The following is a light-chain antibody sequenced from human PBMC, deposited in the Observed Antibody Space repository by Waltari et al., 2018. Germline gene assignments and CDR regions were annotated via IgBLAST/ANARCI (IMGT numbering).Light chain of an antibody. CDR2: ASS. CDR1: QSISTY. V-gene: IGKV1-39*01. CDR3: QQTYNTRT. Sequence: DIQMTQSPPSLSASVGDRVTISCRSSQSISTYLNWYQQKPGKAPNLLIYASSNLQNGVPSRISGSGSGTDFTLTISSLQPEDSATYYCQQTYNTRTFGQGTKVEIK. J-gene: IGKJ1*01.